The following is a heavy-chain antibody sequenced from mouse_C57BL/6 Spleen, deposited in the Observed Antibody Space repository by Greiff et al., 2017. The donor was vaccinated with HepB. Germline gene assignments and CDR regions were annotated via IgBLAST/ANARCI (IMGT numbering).Heavy chain of an antibody. J-gene: IGHJ3*01. CDR1: GYSITSGYY. V-gene: IGHV3-6*01. Sequence: ESGPGLVKPSQSLSLTCSVTGYSITSGYYWYWIRQFPGNKLEWMGYISYDGSNNYNPSLKNRISITRDTSENQFFLKLNSVTTEDTATYYCARGRHYGSSPAWFAYWGQGTLVTVSA. D-gene: IGHD1-1*01. CDR2: ISYDGSN. CDR3: ARGRHYGSSPAWFAY.